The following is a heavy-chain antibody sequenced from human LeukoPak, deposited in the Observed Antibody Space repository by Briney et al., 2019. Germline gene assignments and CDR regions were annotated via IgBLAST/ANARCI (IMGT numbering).Heavy chain of an antibody. J-gene: IGHJ4*02. V-gene: IGHV3-48*03. D-gene: IGHD6-19*01. CDR3: ARDSDESVLYSSGWPSTIGC. CDR1: GFTFSSYE. Sequence: GGSLRLSCAASGFTFSSYEMNWVRQAPGKGLEWVSYISSNGSPIFYADSVKGRFTISRDNAKNTLYLQMNSLRAEDTAVYYCARDSDESVLYSSGWPSTIGCWGQGTLVTVSS. CDR2: ISSNGSPI.